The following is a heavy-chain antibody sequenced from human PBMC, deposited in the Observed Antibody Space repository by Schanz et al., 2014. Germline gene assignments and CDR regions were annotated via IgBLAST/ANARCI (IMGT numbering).Heavy chain of an antibody. V-gene: IGHV3-23*01. D-gene: IGHD1-20*01. Sequence: DVQLLESGGGLVQPGGSLKLSCAASGFTFSSYSMSWVRQAPGKGLEWVSSISGDHRNTFYADSVKGRFTISRDNSKNTLYLQRNSLRAEDTAIYYCANNWNLDYWGQGTLVTVSS. CDR2: ISGDHRNT. CDR1: GFTFSSYS. CDR3: ANNWNLDY. J-gene: IGHJ4*02.